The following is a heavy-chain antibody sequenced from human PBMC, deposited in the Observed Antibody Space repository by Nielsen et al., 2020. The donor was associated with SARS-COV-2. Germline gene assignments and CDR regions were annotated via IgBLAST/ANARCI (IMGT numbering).Heavy chain of an antibody. D-gene: IGHD6-19*01. V-gene: IGHV6-1*01. Sequence: SQTLSLTCAISGDRVSSNVAAWNWIRQSPSRGLEWLGRTYFRSKWYTDYAESVKSRISITPDTSNTQFSLQLKSVTPEDTAVYYCVRQGLAGRGFFDYWGQGTLVSVSS. CDR2: TYFRSKWYT. J-gene: IGHJ4*02. CDR3: VRQGLAGRGFFDY. CDR1: GDRVSSNVAA.